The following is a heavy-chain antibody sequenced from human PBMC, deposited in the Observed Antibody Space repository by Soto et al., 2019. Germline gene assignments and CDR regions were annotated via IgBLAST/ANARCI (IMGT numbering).Heavy chain of an antibody. CDR2: IYYSGST. Sequence: PSETLSLTCTVSGGSISSYYWSWIRQPPGKGLEWIGYIYYSGSTNYNPSLKSRVTISVDTSKNQFSLKLSSVTAADTAVYYCARSIAVAYYFDYWGQGTLVTVSS. D-gene: IGHD6-19*01. J-gene: IGHJ4*02. V-gene: IGHV4-59*01. CDR1: GGSISSYY. CDR3: ARSIAVAYYFDY.